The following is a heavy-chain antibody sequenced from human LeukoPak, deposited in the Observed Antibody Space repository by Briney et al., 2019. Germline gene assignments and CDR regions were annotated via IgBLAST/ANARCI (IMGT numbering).Heavy chain of an antibody. CDR3: ARVGSSEELLTTAYNWFAP. V-gene: IGHV1-46*01. J-gene: IGHJ5*02. CDR2: INPCGGST. D-gene: IGHD2-15*01. CDR1: GYTVTSYY. Sequence: GSMGVSGKASGYTVTSYYMHWVRQPPGQGLEWMGIINPCGGSTSYAQKFQGRVTMTRDMSTSTVYMELSSLRSEDTAVYYRARVGSSEELLTTAYNWFAPWGQGTLVTVSS.